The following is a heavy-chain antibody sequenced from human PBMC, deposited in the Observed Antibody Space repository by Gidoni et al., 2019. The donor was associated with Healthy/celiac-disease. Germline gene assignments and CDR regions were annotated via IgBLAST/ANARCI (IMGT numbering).Heavy chain of an antibody. CDR3: ARGRSPPTVRGTNYFDY. J-gene: IGHJ4*02. V-gene: IGHV3-33*08. CDR1: GFTFSTYG. CDR2: IWDDGSNK. Sequence: QVQLVESGGGVVQPGRSLRLSCAASGFTFSTYGMHWVRQAPGKGLEWVAVIWDDGSNKYYADSVKGRFTISRDNSKNTLYLQMNSLRAEDTAVYYCARGRSPPTVRGTNYFDYWGQGTLVTVSS. D-gene: IGHD4-17*01.